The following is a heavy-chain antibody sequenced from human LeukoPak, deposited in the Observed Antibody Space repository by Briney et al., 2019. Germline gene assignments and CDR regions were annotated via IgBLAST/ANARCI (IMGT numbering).Heavy chain of an antibody. CDR3: ARDGEDCSGGGCYLYSYMDV. D-gene: IGHD2-15*01. V-gene: IGHV3-21*01. CDR2: ISSSSSYI. Sequence: PGGSLRLSCAASGFTFSSYSMNWVRQAPGKGLEWVSSISSSSSYIYYADSVKGRFTISRDNSKNTLYLQMNSLRSEDTAVYYCARDGEDCSGGGCYLYSYMDVWGKGTTVTISS. CDR1: GFTFSSYS. J-gene: IGHJ6*03.